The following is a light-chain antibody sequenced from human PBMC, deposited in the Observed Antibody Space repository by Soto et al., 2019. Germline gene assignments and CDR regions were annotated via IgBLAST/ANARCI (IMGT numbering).Light chain of an antibody. V-gene: IGKV3-15*01. CDR1: QSISIN. J-gene: IGKJ1*01. CDR2: TAS. CDR3: QQFRNWPWT. Sequence: EIVLTQSPGTLSVSPRDRVTLSCRASQSISINLAWYQHKPGQAPRLLMQTASSRASGVPARISGSGSGTEFTLTISSLQSEDFAVYYCQQFRNWPWTFGQGTKVEVK.